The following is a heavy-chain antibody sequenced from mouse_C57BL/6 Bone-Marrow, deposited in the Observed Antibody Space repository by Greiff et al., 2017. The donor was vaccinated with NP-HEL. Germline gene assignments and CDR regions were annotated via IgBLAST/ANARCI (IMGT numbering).Heavy chain of an antibody. CDR2: ISSGGSYT. Sequence: DVKLVESGGDLVKPGGSLKLSCAASGFTFSSYGMSWVRQTPDKRLEWVATISSGGSYTYYPDNVKGRFTISRDHAKNNLYLQMSHLKSEDTAMYYCASLAYYGNYVGGYWGQGTTPTVSS. CDR1: GFTFSSYG. V-gene: IGHV5-4*03. D-gene: IGHD2-10*01. CDR3: ASLAYYGNYVGGY. J-gene: IGHJ2*01.